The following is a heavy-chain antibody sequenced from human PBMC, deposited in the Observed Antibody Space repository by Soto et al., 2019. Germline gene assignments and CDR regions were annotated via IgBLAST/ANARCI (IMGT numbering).Heavy chain of an antibody. CDR3: ARVPPIMIMFGGVIVPDWFDP. CDR2: IIPIFGTA. V-gene: IGHV1-69*13. D-gene: IGHD3-16*02. J-gene: IGHJ5*02. CDR1: GGTFSSYA. Sequence: RASVKVSCKASGGTFSSYAITWVRQAPGQGLEWMGGIIPIFGTANSAQKFQGRVTITADESSNTAYMELSSLRSEDTAVYYCARVPPIMIMFGGVIVPDWFDPGGQGTLVTVSS.